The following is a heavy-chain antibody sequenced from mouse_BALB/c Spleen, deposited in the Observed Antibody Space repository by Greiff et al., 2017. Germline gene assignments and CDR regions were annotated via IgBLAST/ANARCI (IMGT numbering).Heavy chain of an antibody. Sequence: EVQVVESGGGLVKPGGSLKLSCAASGFTFSSYAMSWVRQSPEKRLEWVAEISSGGSYTYYPDTVTGRFTISRDNAKNTLYLEMSSLRAEDTAMYYCASWYFDVWGAGTTVTVSS. CDR1: GFTFSSYA. V-gene: IGHV5-9-4*01. J-gene: IGHJ1*01. CDR2: ISSGGSYT. CDR3: ASWYFDV.